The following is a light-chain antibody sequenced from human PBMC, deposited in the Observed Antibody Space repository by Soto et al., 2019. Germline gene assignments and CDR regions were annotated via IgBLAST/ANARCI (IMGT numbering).Light chain of an antibody. J-gene: IGKJ2*03. V-gene: IGKV3-20*01. CDR3: QRDS. Sequence: EIVLTQSPGTLSLSPGERATLSCRVSQSINSNSLAWYQQKPGQAPRLLIYAASSRATGIPDRFSGSGSGTDFSLTIRRLEPEDFAVYYCQRDSFGQGTKLEIK. CDR2: AAS. CDR1: QSINSNS.